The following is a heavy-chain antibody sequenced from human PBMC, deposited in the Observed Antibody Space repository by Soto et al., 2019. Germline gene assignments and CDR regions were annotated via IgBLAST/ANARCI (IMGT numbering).Heavy chain of an antibody. CDR1: GYIFTSYG. D-gene: IGHD3-10*01. J-gene: IGHJ4*02. CDR3: ARGAFAYGSASDYNTPFDY. CDR2: IGLYIHNT. Sequence: QVQLVQSGAEVKKPGASVKVSCKASGYIFTSYGINWLRQAPGQGLEWLGWIGLYIHNTNYAQKFQGRVTITTDTSTSTVYRELRSLTSDDTAVYYCARGAFAYGSASDYNTPFDYCGQGTLVTVSS. V-gene: IGHV1-18*04.